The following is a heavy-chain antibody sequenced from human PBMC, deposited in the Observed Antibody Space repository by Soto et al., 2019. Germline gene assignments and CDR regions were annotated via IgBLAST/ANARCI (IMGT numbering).Heavy chain of an antibody. CDR3: AREYTAWPLAYGLDV. CDR2: ISHDGSHK. J-gene: IGHJ6*02. Sequence: PGGSLRLSCAASGFTFSSYTIHWVRQAPGKGREWVAVISHDGSHKYYADSVKGRFTISRDNSKNTVYLQMNSLRAEDTAVYYCAREYTAWPLAYGLDVWGQGTTVTVSS. CDR1: GFTFSSYT. V-gene: IGHV3-30-3*01. D-gene: IGHD2-2*02.